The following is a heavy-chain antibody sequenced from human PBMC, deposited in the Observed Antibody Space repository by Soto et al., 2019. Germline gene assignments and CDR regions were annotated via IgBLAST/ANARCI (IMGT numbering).Heavy chain of an antibody. J-gene: IGHJ6*02. Sequence: GGSLRLSCAASGFTFSSYRMNWVRQAPGKGLEWVSSIRSDSSYIYYADSVKGRFTISRDNAENSLYLQMNSLRAEDTAVYYCGRKGYGDYGGMDVWGQGTTVTVSS. CDR3: GRKGYGDYGGMDV. CDR2: IRSDSSYI. D-gene: IGHD4-17*01. V-gene: IGHV3-21*01. CDR1: GFTFSSYR.